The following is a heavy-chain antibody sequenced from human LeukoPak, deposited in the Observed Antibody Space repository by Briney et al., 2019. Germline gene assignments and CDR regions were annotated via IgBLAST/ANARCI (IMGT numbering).Heavy chain of an antibody. V-gene: IGHV3-30*02. CDR1: GMTFERHG. CDR3: ARDEVVGATSY. Sequence: PGGSLRLSCVVSGMTFERHGMHWVRQPPGKGLEWLTFIKYDGSRTDYEDSVKGRFTVSRDNSKNTLYLQMNSLRAEDTAVYYCARDEVVGATSYWGQGTLVTVSS. D-gene: IGHD1-26*01. J-gene: IGHJ4*02. CDR2: IKYDGSRT.